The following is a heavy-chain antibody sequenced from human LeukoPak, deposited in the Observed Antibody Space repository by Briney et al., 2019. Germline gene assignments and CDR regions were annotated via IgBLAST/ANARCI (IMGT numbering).Heavy chain of an antibody. CDR3: AAGYYDILTGYYPLDY. CDR1: GGSFSGYY. CDR2: INHSGST. Sequence: SETLSLTCAVYGGSFSGYYWSWIRQPPGKGLECIGEINHSGSTNYNPSLKSRVTISVDTSKNQFSLKLSSVTAADTAVYYCAAGYYDILTGYYPLDYWGQGTLVTVSS. D-gene: IGHD3-9*01. J-gene: IGHJ4*02. V-gene: IGHV4-34*01.